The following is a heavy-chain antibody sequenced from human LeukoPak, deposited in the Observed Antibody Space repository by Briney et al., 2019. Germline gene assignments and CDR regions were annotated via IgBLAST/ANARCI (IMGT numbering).Heavy chain of an antibody. CDR1: GYIFTSYD. J-gene: IGHJ6*03. V-gene: IGHV1-8*01. D-gene: IGHD5-18*01. CDR2: MNPNSGRT. CDR3: ARSDTAMVWLSYYYMDV. Sequence: ASVKVSCKASGYIFTSYDINWVRQAPGQGLEWMGWMNPNSGRTGYAQKFQGRVTITRNTSISTAYMELSSLRSEDTAVYYCARSDTAMVWLSYYYMDVWGKGTTVTVPS.